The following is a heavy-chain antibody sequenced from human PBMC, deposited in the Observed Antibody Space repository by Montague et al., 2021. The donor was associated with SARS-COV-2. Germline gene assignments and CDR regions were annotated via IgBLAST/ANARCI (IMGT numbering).Heavy chain of an antibody. CDR2: TYYTSRWHN. J-gene: IGHJ4*02. V-gene: IGHV6-1*01. D-gene: IGHD1-26*01. Sequence: CAISGDSVSRNGVAWTWIRQPPSRGLEYLGRTYYTSRWHNDQAPSVKGRLTVNPDTSKNQFSLHLNSVTPEDTAVYYCARDGDGWEVPFDFWSQGTLVTVSS. CDR3: ARDGDGWEVPFDF. CDR1: GDSVSRNGVA.